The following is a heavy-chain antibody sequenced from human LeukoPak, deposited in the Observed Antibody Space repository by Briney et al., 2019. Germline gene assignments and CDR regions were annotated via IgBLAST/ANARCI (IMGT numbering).Heavy chain of an antibody. Sequence: SGTLSLTWAVYGASFSGYDWSWIRKPPWKGLEWIGYIYYSGSTYYNPSLKSRATISVDTSKNQFSLKLSSVTAADTAVYYCASSASSSLAFDIWGQGTMVTVSS. CDR3: ASSASSSLAFDI. CDR2: IYYSGST. D-gene: IGHD6-6*01. V-gene: IGHV4-30-4*01. J-gene: IGHJ3*02. CDR1: GASFSGYD.